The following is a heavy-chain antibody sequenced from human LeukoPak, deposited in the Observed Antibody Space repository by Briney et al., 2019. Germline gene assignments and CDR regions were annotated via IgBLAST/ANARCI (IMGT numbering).Heavy chain of an antibody. J-gene: IGHJ4*02. CDR1: GFTFSDYW. Sequence: GGSLRLSCAASGFTFSDYWMSWVRQAPGKGLEWVSAISGSGGSTYYADSVKGRFTISRDNSKNTLYLQMNSLRAEDTAVYYCAKGDDFWVVTYFDYWGQGTLVTVSS. V-gene: IGHV3-23*01. CDR3: AKGDDFWVVTYFDY. CDR2: ISGSGGST. D-gene: IGHD3-3*01.